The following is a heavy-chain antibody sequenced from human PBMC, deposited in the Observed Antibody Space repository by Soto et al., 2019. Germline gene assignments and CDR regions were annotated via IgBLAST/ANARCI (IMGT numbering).Heavy chain of an antibody. V-gene: IGHV4-39*07. CDR2: IYYSGST. CDR1: GGSISSSSYY. J-gene: IGHJ4*02. CDR3: ARAAAAGFLFDY. Sequence: PSETLSLTCIVSGGSISSSSYYWGWIRQPPGKGLEWIGSIYYSGSTYYNPSLKSRVTISVDTSKNQFSLKLSSVTAADTAVYYCARAAAAGFLFDYWGQGTLVTVSS. D-gene: IGHD6-13*01.